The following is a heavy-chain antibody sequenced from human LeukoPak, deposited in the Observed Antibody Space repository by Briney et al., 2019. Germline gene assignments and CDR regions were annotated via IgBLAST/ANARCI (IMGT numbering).Heavy chain of an antibody. J-gene: IGHJ6*03. CDR2: IYTSGST. CDR1: GGPISSYY. D-gene: IGHD6-19*01. V-gene: IGHV4-4*07. CDR3: ARGGWLVHYYYYMDV. Sequence: PSETLSLTCTVSGGPISSYYWSWIRQPAGKGLEWIGRIYTSGSTNYNPSLKSRVTMSVDTSKNQFSLKLSSVTAADTAVYYCARGGWLVHYYYYMDVWGKGTTVTVSS.